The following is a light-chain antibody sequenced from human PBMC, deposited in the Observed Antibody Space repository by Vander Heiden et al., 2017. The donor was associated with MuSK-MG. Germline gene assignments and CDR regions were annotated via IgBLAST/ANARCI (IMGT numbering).Light chain of an antibody. Sequence: DIQMTQSPSSLSASVGDRVTITCRASQSISSYLNWYQQKPGKAPKLLIYAASSLQSGVPSRFRGSGSGTDFTLTISRLQPEDFATYYCQQSDSTPQTFGQGTRLEIK. CDR2: AAS. V-gene: IGKV1-39*01. CDR3: QQSDSTPQT. J-gene: IGKJ5*01. CDR1: QSISSY.